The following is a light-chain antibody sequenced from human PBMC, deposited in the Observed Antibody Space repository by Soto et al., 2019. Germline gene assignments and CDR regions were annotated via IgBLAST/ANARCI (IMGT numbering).Light chain of an antibody. CDR1: QDITAH. J-gene: IGKJ1*01. CDR2: SAS. Sequence: DFQMTQSPSSLSASVGERVTITCRASQDITAHLAWYQQKPGKVPNLLIYSASTLQSGVPSRFSGGCSGTDFPLTNSSLQHEDVATYYCQKDNTSPRTFGQGTKVELK. V-gene: IGKV1-27*01. CDR3: QKDNTSPRT.